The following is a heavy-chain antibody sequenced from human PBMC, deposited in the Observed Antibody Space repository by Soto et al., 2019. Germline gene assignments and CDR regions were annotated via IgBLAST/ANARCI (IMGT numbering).Heavy chain of an antibody. D-gene: IGHD6-19*01. CDR2: ISSSSSYI. Sequence: GGSLRLSCAASGFTFSSYSMNWVRQAPGKGLEWVSSISSSSSYIYYADSVKGRFTISRDNAKNSLYLQMNSLRAEDTAGYYCARDLDSGGYVPAFAYGGQGTLVPVSS. V-gene: IGHV3-21*01. CDR3: ARDLDSGGYVPAFAY. CDR1: GFTFSSYS. J-gene: IGHJ4*02.